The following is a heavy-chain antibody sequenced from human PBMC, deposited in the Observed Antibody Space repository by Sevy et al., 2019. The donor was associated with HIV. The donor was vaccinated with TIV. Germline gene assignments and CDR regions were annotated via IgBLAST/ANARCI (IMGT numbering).Heavy chain of an antibody. D-gene: IGHD3-16*01. Sequence: GGSPRLSCAASGFTFSSYWMSWVRQAPGKGLEWVTNIKQDGSEKYYVDSVKGRFTISRDNAKNSLYLQMNTLRAEDTAVYYCARDWGRSTGAFDIWGQGTMVTVSS. J-gene: IGHJ3*02. CDR3: ARDWGRSTGAFDI. CDR2: IKQDGSEK. V-gene: IGHV3-7*01. CDR1: GFTFSSYW.